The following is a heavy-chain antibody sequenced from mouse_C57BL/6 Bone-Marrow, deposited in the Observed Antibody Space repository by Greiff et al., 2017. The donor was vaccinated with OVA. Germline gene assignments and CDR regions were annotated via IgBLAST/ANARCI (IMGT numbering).Heavy chain of an antibody. Sequence: QVQLQQFGAELVKSGASAKMSSKASRYTFTPYPIECMKQNNVTSLELIGNFHPYNDDTKYNEKFKGKATVTVEKSSSTVYMELSRLTSDDPAVYNCARKNGTVFAYWHQGTLVTVS. V-gene: IGHV1-47*01. J-gene: IGHJ3*01. CDR2: FHPYNDDT. D-gene: IGHD4-1*01. CDR1: RYTFTPYP. CDR3: ARKNGTVFAY.